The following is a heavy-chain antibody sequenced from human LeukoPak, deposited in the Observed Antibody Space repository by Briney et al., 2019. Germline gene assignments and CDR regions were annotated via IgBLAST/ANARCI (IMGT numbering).Heavy chain of an antibody. J-gene: IGHJ5*02. CDR3: ARYVVRGVNWFDP. Sequence: SETLSLTCTVSGGSISSSSYYWSWIRQPPGKGLEWIGYIYYSGSTNYNPSLKSRVTISVDTSKNQFSLKLSSVTAADTAVYYCARYVVRGVNWFDPWGQGTLVTVSS. V-gene: IGHV4-61*05. CDR2: IYYSGST. CDR1: GGSISSSSYY. D-gene: IGHD3-10*01.